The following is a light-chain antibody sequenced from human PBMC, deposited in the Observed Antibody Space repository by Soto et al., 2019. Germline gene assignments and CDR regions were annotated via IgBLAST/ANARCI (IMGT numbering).Light chain of an antibody. J-gene: IGKJ2*03. CDR3: QHAYVAPYS. Sequence: DIQMTQSPSSVSASLGDTVTITCRASQDINVYLNWYQQKPGEVPKLLIYSACTLYSGVPSRFTGSGSETDFTLTIRSLQPEDYATYYCQHAYVAPYSFGQGTKVDI. V-gene: IGKV1-39*01. CDR1: QDINVY. CDR2: SAC.